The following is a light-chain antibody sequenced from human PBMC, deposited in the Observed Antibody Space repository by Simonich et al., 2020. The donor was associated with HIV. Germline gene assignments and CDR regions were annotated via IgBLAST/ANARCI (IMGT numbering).Light chain of an antibody. J-gene: IGKJ1*01. CDR2: AAS. CDR1: QSISSD. V-gene: IGKV1-39*01. CDR3: QQSYSTPPT. Sequence: DIQMTQSPSSLSASVGDRVTITCRASQSISSDLNWYQQKPRKAPKLLIYAASSLQSGVPSRFSGSGSGTDFTLTISSLQPEDFATYYCQQSYSTPPTFGQGTKVEIK.